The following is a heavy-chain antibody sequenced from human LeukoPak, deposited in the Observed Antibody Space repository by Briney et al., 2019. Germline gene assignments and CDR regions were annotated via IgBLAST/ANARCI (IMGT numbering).Heavy chain of an antibody. J-gene: IGHJ3*02. CDR2: INHSGST. D-gene: IGHD2/OR15-2a*01. CDR1: GGSFSGYY. CDR3: ARDAIVRSNHDAFDI. V-gene: IGHV4-34*01. Sequence: SETLSLTCAVYGGSFSGYYWSWIRQPPGKGLEWIGEINHSGSTNYNPSLKSRVTISVDTSKNQFSLKLSSVTAADTAVYYCARDAIVRSNHDAFDIWGQGTMVTVSS.